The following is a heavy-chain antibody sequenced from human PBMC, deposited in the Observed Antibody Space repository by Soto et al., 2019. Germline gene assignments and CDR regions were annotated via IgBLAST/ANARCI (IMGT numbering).Heavy chain of an antibody. CDR2: IYPGDSDT. J-gene: IGHJ3*02. CDR1: GYSFTSYW. D-gene: IGHD3-22*01. Sequence: KVSCKGSGYSFTSYWIGWVRQMPGKGLEWMGIIYPGDSDTRYSPSFQGQVTISADKSISTAYLQWSSLKASDTAMYYCASPTYYDSSGYYYVGAFGAFDIWGQGTMVTVSS. V-gene: IGHV5-51*01. CDR3: ASPTYYDSSGYYYVGAFGAFDI.